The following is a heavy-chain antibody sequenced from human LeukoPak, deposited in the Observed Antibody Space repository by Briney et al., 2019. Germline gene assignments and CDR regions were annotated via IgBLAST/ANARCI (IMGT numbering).Heavy chain of an antibody. J-gene: IGHJ4*02. D-gene: IGHD2-15*01. Sequence: ASVKVSCKASGYTFTSYDINWVRQATGQGLEWMGWMNPNSGNTGYAQKFQGRVTMTRNTSISTAYMELSSLRSEDTAVYYCARAGLFDVVVVAAPDYWGQGTLVTVSS. CDR3: ARAGLFDVVVVAAPDY. CDR1: GYTFTSYD. CDR2: MNPNSGNT. V-gene: IGHV1-8*01.